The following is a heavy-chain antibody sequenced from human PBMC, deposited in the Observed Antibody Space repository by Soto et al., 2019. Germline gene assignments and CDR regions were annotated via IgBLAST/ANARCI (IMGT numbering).Heavy chain of an antibody. CDR3: ARDSGIPGRYWYFGL. V-gene: IGHV1-2*02. J-gene: IGHJ2*01. CDR2: INPKRGGT. D-gene: IGHD2-21*01. CDR1: GYTFSDYF. Sequence: QVQLVQSGAEVKKPGASVKVSCTTYGYTFSDYFLHWVRQAPGQGPEWMGFINPKRGGTEYAQKFQGRVTMTRDTSSSTVYMDLSGLTSDDTAIYYCARDSGIPGRYWYFGLWGRGILVTVSS.